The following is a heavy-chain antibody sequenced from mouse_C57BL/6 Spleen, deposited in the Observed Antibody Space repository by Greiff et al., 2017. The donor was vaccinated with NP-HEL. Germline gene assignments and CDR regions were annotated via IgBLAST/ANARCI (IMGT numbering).Heavy chain of an antibody. D-gene: IGHD4-1*02. J-gene: IGHJ3*01. V-gene: IGHV10-3*01. CDR2: IRRKSSNYAT. CDR1: GFTFNTYA. Sequence: EVKVVESGGGLVQPKGSLKLSCAASGFTFNTYAMHWVRQAPGKGLEWVARIRRKSSNYATYYADSVKDRFTISRDDSQSMLYLQMNNLKTEDTAMYYCVRDSQLSWFAYWGQGTLVTVSA. CDR3: VRDSQLSWFAY.